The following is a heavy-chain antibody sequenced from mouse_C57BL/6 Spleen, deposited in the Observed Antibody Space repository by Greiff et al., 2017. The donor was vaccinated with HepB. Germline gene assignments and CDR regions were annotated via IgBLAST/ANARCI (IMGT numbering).Heavy chain of an antibody. J-gene: IGHJ2*01. CDR1: GYTFTDYN. Sequence: VQLQQSGPELVKPGASVKMSCKASGYTFTDYNMHWVKQSHGKSLEWIGYINPNNGGTSYNQKFKGKATLTVNKSSSTAYMELRSLTSEDSAVYYCARPHYYGSNFDYWGQGTTLTVSS. CDR2: INPNNGGT. CDR3: ARPHYYGSNFDY. V-gene: IGHV1-22*01. D-gene: IGHD1-1*01.